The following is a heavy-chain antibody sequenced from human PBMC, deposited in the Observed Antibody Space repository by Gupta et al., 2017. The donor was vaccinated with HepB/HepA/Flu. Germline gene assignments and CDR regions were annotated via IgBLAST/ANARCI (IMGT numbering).Heavy chain of an antibody. CDR2: IRQDGSET. J-gene: IGHJ6*03. CDR1: GFPFSNYW. CDR3: AKHRSSRYTSGHNYGYMDL. V-gene: IGHV3-7*01. Sequence: EVQLVDSGGGLVQPGGSLSLSCEGSGFPFSNYWLTWVRQAPGKRLELVANIRQDGSETNYLDSVKGRFTISRDNAKNSLYLQMNSLRAEDTAVYYCAKHRSSRYTSGHNYGYMDLWGKGTTVIVSS. D-gene: IGHD2-2*02.